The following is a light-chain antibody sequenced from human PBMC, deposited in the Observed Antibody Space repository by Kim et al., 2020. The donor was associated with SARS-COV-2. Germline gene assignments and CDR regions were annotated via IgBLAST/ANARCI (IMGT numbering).Light chain of an antibody. CDR3: NSRDSSVNHAV. Sequence: SSELTQDPAVSVALGQTVRITCQGDSLRSYYASWYQQKPGQAPVLVIYGKNNRPSGIPDRFSGSSSRNTASLTITGAQAEDEADYYCNSRDSSVNHAVFG. V-gene: IGLV3-19*01. CDR2: GKN. CDR1: SLRSYY. J-gene: IGLJ7*01.